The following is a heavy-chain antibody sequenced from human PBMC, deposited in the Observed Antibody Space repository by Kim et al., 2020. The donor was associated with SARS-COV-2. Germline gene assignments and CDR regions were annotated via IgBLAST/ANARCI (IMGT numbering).Heavy chain of an antibody. CDR3: ARATMITFGGVTDHFDY. Sequence: LKSRVTISVDTSKNQFSLKLSSVTAADTAVYYCARATMITFGGVTDHFDYWGQGTLVTVSS. J-gene: IGHJ4*02. D-gene: IGHD3-16*01. V-gene: IGHV4-31*02.